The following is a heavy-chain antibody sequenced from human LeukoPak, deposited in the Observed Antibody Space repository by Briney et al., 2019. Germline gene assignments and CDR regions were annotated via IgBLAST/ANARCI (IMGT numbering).Heavy chain of an antibody. CDR3: ARVRYIYFDY. Sequence: GGSLRLSCAASGFTVSSNYMSWVRQAPGKWLEWVSVIYSGGSTYYADSVKGRFTISRDNSKNTLYLQMNSLRAEDTAVYYCARVRYIYFDYWGQGTLVTVSS. D-gene: IGHD1-1*01. V-gene: IGHV3-53*01. CDR1: GFTVSSNY. CDR2: IYSGGST. J-gene: IGHJ4*02.